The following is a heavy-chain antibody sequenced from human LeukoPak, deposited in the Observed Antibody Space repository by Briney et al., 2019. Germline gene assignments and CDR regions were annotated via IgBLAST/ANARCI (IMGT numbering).Heavy chain of an antibody. D-gene: IGHD2-21*02. CDR3: ARGGYCGGDCYFYY. CDR2: IYYSGST. Sequence: SETLSLTCTVSGGSISSSSYYWGWIRQPPGKGLEWIGIIYYSGSTYYNPSLKSRVTISVDTSKNQFSLKLSSVTAADTAVYYCARGGYCGGDCYFYYWCQGTLVTVSS. J-gene: IGHJ4*02. CDR1: GGSISSSSYY. V-gene: IGHV4-39*07.